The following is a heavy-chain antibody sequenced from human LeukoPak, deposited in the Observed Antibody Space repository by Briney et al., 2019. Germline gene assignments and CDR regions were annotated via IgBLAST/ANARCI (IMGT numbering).Heavy chain of an antibody. V-gene: IGHV3-21*01. J-gene: IGHJ4*02. D-gene: IGHD6-19*01. CDR3: ARGVAVAGSWGVDY. Sequence: GGSLRLSCAASGFTFSNYGMNWVRQAPGKGLEWVSSIAGGSNTINYADSVKGRFTVSRDNAKNSLYLQMNSLRAEDTAVYYCARGVAVAGSWGVDYWGQGTLVTVSS. CDR1: GFTFSNYG. CDR2: IAGGSNTI.